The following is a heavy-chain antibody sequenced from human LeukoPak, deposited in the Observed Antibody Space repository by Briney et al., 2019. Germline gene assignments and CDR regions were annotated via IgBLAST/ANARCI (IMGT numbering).Heavy chain of an antibody. J-gene: IGHJ4*02. CDR1: GFTFSNYW. CDR3: ARWAADSGIYYIAS. D-gene: IGHD3-10*01. V-gene: IGHV3-7*01. Sequence: GGSQRLSCAASGFTFSNYWMTWVRQAPGKGLQWVASIRQDANVKYYVDSVRGRFTISRDNAENSLHLQMNGLRAEDTAMYYCARWAADSGIYYIASWGQGSLVTVSS. CDR2: IRQDANVK.